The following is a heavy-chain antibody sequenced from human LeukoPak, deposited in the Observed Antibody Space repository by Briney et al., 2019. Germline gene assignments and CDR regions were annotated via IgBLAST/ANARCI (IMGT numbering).Heavy chain of an antibody. D-gene: IGHD6-13*01. CDR2: IYSGGST. CDR1: GFTVSSNY. Sequence: GGSLRLSCAASGFTVSSNYMSWVRQAPGKGLEWVSVIYSGGSTYYADSVKGRFTISRDNSKNTLYLQMNSLRAEDTAVYYCARAVPAGYSSSWYFDYWGQGTLVTVSS. V-gene: IGHV3-53*01. J-gene: IGHJ4*02. CDR3: ARAVPAGYSSSWYFDY.